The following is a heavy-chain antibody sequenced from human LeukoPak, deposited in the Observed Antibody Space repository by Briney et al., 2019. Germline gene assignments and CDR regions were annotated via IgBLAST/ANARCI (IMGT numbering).Heavy chain of an antibody. CDR3: ARSVPGYCSSTSCYSIDFDY. CDR2: IYYSGST. V-gene: IGHV4-61*01. CDR1: GGSVSSGSYY. Sequence: PSETLSLTCTVSGGSVSSGSYYWSCIRQPPGKGLEWIGYIYYSGSTNYNPSLKSRVTISVDTSKNQFSLKLSSVTAADTAVYYCARSVPGYCSSTSCYSIDFDYWGQGTLVTVSS. D-gene: IGHD2-2*03. J-gene: IGHJ4*02.